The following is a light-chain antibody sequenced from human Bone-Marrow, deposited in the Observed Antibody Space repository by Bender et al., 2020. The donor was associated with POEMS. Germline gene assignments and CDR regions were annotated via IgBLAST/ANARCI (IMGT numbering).Light chain of an antibody. CDR3: YSTVSSDDVYVV. CDR2: EDN. Sequence: SYELTQPPSVSVSPGQTARIPCSGDALSRKYISWYQQKPGQAPVLVIYEDNRRPSGIPERFSGSSSGSTATLIISGAQVEDEADYYCYSTVSSDDVYVVFGGGTKLTVL. CDR1: ALSRKY. J-gene: IGLJ2*01. V-gene: IGLV3-10*01.